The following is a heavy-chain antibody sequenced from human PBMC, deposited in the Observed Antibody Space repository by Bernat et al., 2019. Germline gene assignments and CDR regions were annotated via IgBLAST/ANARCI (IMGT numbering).Heavy chain of an antibody. D-gene: IGHD5-18*01. Sequence: QVQLQESGPGLVKPSQTLSLTCTVSGGSISSGGYYWSWIRQHPGKGLEWIGYIYYSGSTYYNPSLKSRVTISVDTSKNQFSLKLSSVTAADTAVYYCVRWTRGGTANTKFDPWGQGTLVTVSS. CDR2: IYYSGST. J-gene: IGHJ5*02. CDR1: GGSISSGGYY. CDR3: VRWTRGGTANTKFDP. V-gene: IGHV4-31*03.